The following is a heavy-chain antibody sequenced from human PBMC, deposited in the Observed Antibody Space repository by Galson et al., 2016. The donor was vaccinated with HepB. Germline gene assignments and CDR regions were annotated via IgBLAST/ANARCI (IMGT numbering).Heavy chain of an antibody. D-gene: IGHD2-2*01. V-gene: IGHV3-23*01. CDR2: IGGSGGGT. Sequence: SLRLSCAASGFTFSNYAMSWVRQAPGKGLEWVSSIGGSGGGTYSADSVRGRFIISRDNSKNTLVLQMNSLRVDDTAFYYCAKGPFPIVVEPTAVDRLGRIDPWGQGTLVTVSS. J-gene: IGHJ5*02. CDR3: AKGPFPIVVEPTAVDRLGRIDP. CDR1: GFTFSNYA.